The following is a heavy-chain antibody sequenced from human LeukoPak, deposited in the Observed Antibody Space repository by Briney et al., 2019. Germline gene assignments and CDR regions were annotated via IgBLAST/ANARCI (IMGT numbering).Heavy chain of an antibody. CDR2: IYYSGST. CDR1: GGSISSYY. D-gene: IGHD6-13*01. J-gene: IGHJ6*03. CDR3: ARTTEAHSWRTRYYDYYMDV. V-gene: IGHV4-59*01. Sequence: AETLSLTCTVSGGSISSYYWSWIRQPPGKGLEWIGYIYYSGSTNYNPSLKSRLTISVDTSKNQFSLKLSSVTAADTAVYYCARTTEAHSWRTRYYDYYMDVWGKGTTVAVSS.